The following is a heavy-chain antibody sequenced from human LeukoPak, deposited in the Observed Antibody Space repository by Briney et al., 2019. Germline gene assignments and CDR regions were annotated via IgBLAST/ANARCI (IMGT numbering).Heavy chain of an antibody. CDR1: GYTFTSYY. J-gene: IGHJ4*02. V-gene: IGHV1-46*01. Sequence: ASVKVSCKASGYTFTSYYMHWVRQAPGQGLEWMGIINPSGGSTSYAQKFQGRVTMTRDMSTSTVYMELSSLRSEDTAVYYCAAGNYDFWSGYGPFDYWGQGTLVTVSS. CDR2: INPSGGST. D-gene: IGHD3-3*01. CDR3: AAGNYDFWSGYGPFDY.